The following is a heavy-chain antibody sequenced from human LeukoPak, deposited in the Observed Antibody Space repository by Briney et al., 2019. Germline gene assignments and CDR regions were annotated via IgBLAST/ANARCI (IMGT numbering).Heavy chain of an antibody. J-gene: IGHJ5*02. D-gene: IGHD3-3*02. CDR1: GGSFSGYY. Sequence: SETLSLTCAVYGGSFSGYYWSWIRQPPGKGLEWIGEINHSGSTNYTPSLKSRVTISVDTSKNQFSLTLSSVTPADTAVYYCARVAFLEWYQNWFDPWGQGTLVTVSS. V-gene: IGHV4-34*01. CDR2: INHSGST. CDR3: ARVAFLEWYQNWFDP.